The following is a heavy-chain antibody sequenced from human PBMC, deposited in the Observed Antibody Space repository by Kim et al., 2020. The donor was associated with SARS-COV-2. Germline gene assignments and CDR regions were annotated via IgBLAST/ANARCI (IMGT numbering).Heavy chain of an antibody. CDR3: ARGLRGFGY. Sequence: STTYNPSLKSRVTISVDTSKNQFSLKLSSVTAADTAVYYCARGLRGFGYWGQGTLVTVSS. J-gene: IGHJ4*02. D-gene: IGHD3-16*01. CDR2: ST. V-gene: IGHV4-34*01.